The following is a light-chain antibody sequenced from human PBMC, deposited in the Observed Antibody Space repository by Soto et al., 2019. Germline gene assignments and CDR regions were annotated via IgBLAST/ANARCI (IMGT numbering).Light chain of an antibody. V-gene: IGLV7-46*01. CDR2: DTS. CDR1: TGAVTSGHY. Sequence: QAVVTQEPSLTVSPGGTVTLTCGSSTGAVTSGHYPYWFQQKPGQAPRTLIYDTSNKHSWTPARFSGSLLGGKAALTLSGAQPEDEAEYYCLISYSRARPVFGGGTKLTVL. J-gene: IGLJ2*01. CDR3: LISYSRARPV.